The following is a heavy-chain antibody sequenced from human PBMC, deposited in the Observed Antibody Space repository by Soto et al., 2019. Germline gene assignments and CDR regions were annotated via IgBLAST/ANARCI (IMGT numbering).Heavy chain of an antibody. D-gene: IGHD5-12*01. V-gene: IGHV4-30-4*08. Sequence: ASESLSRTCSLGGGSIDGGAYYWSWIRQSPRKGLEWIGYIYYSGSTYYNPSLKSRSTISIDTSNNQFFLDVDSVTAADTAVYYCARLYTGYEAFDYWGQGTLVTVAS. CDR1: GGSIDGGAYY. CDR3: ARLYTGYEAFDY. CDR2: IYYSGST. J-gene: IGHJ4*02.